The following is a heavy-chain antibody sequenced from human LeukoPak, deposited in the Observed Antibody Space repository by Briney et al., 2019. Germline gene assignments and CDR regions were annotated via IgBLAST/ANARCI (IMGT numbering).Heavy chain of an antibody. Sequence: SVKVSCKASGGTFSNYAINWVRQAPGQGLEWMGGIIPIFDTTNYAQKFQGRVTITTDESTSTAYMELSSLRSEDTAVYYCARQPYCSSTSCFSSLDYYYYMDVWGKGTTVTVSS. CDR3: ARQPYCSSTSCFSSLDYYYYMDV. CDR1: GGTFSNYA. D-gene: IGHD2-2*01. V-gene: IGHV1-69*05. J-gene: IGHJ6*03. CDR2: IIPIFDTT.